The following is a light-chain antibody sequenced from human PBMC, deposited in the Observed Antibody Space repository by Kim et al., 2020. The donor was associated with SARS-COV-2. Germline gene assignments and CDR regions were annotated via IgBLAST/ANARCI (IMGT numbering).Light chain of an antibody. CDR3: QQYYSTPPT. J-gene: IGKJ3*01. V-gene: IGKV4-1*01. Sequence: DIVMTQSPDSLAVSLGERATINCKSSQSVLYNSNNKNYLAWYQQKPGQPPKLLIYWASTRESGVPDRFSGSGSGTDFTLTISRLQAEDVAIYYCQQYYSTPPTFGPGTKVDIK. CDR2: WAS. CDR1: QSVLYNSNNKNY.